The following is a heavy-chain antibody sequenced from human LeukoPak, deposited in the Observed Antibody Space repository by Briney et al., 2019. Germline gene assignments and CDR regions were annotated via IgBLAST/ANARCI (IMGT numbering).Heavy chain of an antibody. J-gene: IGHJ4*02. V-gene: IGHV3-30*01. CDR3: ARDSTYYYASGSSGPHYFDY. CDR2: ISYDGGIT. Sequence: GGSLRLSCAASGFTFSSYAMHCVRQAPGKGLEWVAVISYDGGITNYADSVKGRFTISRDNSKNTLYLQLNSLRAEDAAVYYCARDSTYYYASGSSGPHYFDYWGQGTLVTVSS. D-gene: IGHD3-10*01. CDR1: GFTFSSYA.